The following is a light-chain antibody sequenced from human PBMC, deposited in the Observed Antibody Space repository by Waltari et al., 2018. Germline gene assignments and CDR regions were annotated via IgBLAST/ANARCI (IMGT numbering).Light chain of an antibody. CDR3: QDYGRSPFT. V-gene: IGKV3-20*01. Sequence: EIVLTQSPGTLSLSPGESATPPCRASQSVTRNYLAWYQQKTGQAPRLLIYGTSSRATGIPDRFSGSGSGTDFVLTISRLEPEDFVVYYCQDYGRSPFTFGPGTKVDFK. J-gene: IGKJ3*01. CDR2: GTS. CDR1: QSVTRNY.